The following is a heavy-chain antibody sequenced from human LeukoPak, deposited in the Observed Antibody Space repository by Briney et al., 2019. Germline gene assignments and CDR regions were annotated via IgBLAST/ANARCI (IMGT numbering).Heavy chain of an antibody. CDR1: GFTFSSYG. CDR3: ARDPQPLEVVVPAARENYYMDV. Sequence: GGSLRLSCAASGFTFSSYGMHWVRQAPGKGLEWVAVTWYDGSNKYYADSVKGRFTISRDNSKNTLYLQMNSLRAEDTAVYYCARDPQPLEVVVPAARENYYMDVWGKGTTVTVSS. CDR2: TWYDGSNK. J-gene: IGHJ6*03. D-gene: IGHD2-2*01. V-gene: IGHV3-33*01.